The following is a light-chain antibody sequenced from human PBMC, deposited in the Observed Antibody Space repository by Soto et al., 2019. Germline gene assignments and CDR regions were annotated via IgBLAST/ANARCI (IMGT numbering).Light chain of an antibody. CDR1: QSVSSH. CDR3: QHYGGSFI. CDR2: GAS. Sequence: EIVMTQSPDTLFVSLGEGATLSCRASQSVSSHLAWYQHKPGQAPRLLIYGASTRASGIPARFSGSGSETDFTLSISRLEPEDFAVYYCQHYGGSFIFGPGTKVDFK. J-gene: IGKJ3*01. V-gene: IGKV3-15*01.